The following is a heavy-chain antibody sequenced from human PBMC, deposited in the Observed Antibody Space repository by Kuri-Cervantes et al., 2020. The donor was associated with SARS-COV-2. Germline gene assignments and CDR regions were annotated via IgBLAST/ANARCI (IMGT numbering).Heavy chain of an antibody. CDR3: ARDQGSSSSYYYYYYMDV. CDR1: GFTFGEYA. D-gene: IGHD6-6*01. J-gene: IGHJ6*03. V-gene: IGHV3-49*03. CDR2: IRSKAYGGTT. Sequence: GGSLRLSCTASGFTFGEYAMSWFRQAPGEGLEWVGFIRSKAYGGTTEYAASVKGRFTISRDDSKSIAYLQMNSLKTEDTAVYYWARDQGSSSSYYYYYYMDVWGKGTTVTVSS.